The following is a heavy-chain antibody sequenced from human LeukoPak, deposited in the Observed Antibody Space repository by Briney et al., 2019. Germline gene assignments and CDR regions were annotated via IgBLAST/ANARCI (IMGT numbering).Heavy chain of an antibody. CDR3: ARHGGAYFDL. V-gene: IGHV4-59*08. J-gene: IGHJ4*02. Sequence: SETLSLTCSVSGGSVSPHYWSWIWQPPGKGLEWIGETYYNGATKYNPSFRSRLTISVDTSKDQFSLELTSVTAADTAVYYCARHGGAYFDLWGQGALVNVFS. CDR2: TYYNGAT. CDR1: GGSVSPHY. D-gene: IGHD3-10*01.